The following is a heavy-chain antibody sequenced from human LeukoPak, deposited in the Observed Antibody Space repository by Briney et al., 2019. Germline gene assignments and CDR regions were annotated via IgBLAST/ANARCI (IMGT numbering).Heavy chain of an antibody. Sequence: SETLSLTCTVSGGSISGSSYYWGWIRQPPGKGLEWIGSIYYSGSTYYNPSLKSRVTISVDTSKNQFSLKLSSVTAADTAVYYCARHRIYNWNAFDIWGQGTMVTVSS. J-gene: IGHJ3*02. CDR3: ARHRIYNWNAFDI. D-gene: IGHD1-20*01. CDR2: IYYSGST. CDR1: GGSISGSSYY. V-gene: IGHV4-39*01.